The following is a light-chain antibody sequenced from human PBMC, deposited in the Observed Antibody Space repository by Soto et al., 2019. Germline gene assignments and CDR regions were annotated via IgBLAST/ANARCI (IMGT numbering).Light chain of an antibody. CDR1: QDISNY. CDR2: DAS. J-gene: IGKJ2*01. V-gene: IGKV1-33*01. CDR3: QQYDNLPYT. Sequence: DIQMPQSPSSLSASVGDRVTITCQASQDISNYLNWDQQKPGKAPKLLIYDASNLETGVPSRFSGSGSGTDFTFSSSSLQPEDIATYYCQQYDNLPYTFGQGTKLEIK.